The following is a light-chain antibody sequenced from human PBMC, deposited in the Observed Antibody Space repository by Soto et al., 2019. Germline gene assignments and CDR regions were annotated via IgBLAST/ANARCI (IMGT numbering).Light chain of an antibody. Sequence: AIQMTQSPSARSASVGDRVTISCRASQGIGNALGWYQQKPGKPPKVLIYGASNLQSGVPPRFRGSGSGTEFTLATSSLQPEDSATYYFLQDIHYQWTFGQWTQVDIX. CDR3: LQDIHYQWT. CDR2: GAS. V-gene: IGKV1-6*01. CDR1: QGIGNA. J-gene: IGKJ1*01.